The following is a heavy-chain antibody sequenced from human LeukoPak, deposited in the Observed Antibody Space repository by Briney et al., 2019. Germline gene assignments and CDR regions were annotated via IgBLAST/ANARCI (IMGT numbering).Heavy chain of an antibody. J-gene: IGHJ3*02. Sequence: GASVKVSCKASGGTFSSYAISWVRQAPGQGLEWMGGIIPIFGTSNYAQKFQGRVTITTDESTSTAYMELSSLRSEDTAVYYCARVVTISNDAFDIWGQGTMVTVSS. CDR3: ARVVTISNDAFDI. CDR2: IIPIFGTS. CDR1: GGTFSSYA. V-gene: IGHV1-69*05. D-gene: IGHD3-3*01.